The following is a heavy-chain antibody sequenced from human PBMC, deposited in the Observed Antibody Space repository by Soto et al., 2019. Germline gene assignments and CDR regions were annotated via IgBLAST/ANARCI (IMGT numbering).Heavy chain of an antibody. D-gene: IGHD3-22*01. CDR3: AHDSSCYLGFDY. Sequence: QITLKESGPTLVKPTQTLTLTCTFSGFSLSTSGVAVGWIRQPPGEALEWLALIYWDDDKRYSPSLKSRLTISKDNSKNQVVLTMTNKDPVDTATYYCAHDSSCYLGFDYWGEGTLVIVSS. CDR1: GFSLSTSGVA. CDR2: IYWDDDK. V-gene: IGHV2-5*02. J-gene: IGHJ4*02.